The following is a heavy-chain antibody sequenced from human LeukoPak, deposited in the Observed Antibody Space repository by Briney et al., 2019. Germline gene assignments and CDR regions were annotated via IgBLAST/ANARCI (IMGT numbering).Heavy chain of an antibody. J-gene: IGHJ5*02. D-gene: IGHD2-15*01. CDR2: IYYSGST. Sequence: SETLSLTCTDSGGSIRSYYWNWIRQSPGKTLEWIGYIYYSGSTNYNPSLKSRVTISVDTSKSQFSLKLSSVTAADTAVYYCARRYCSGGSCYSDNWFDPWGQGTLVTVSS. V-gene: IGHV4-59*01. CDR1: GGSIRSYY. CDR3: ARRYCSGGSCYSDNWFDP.